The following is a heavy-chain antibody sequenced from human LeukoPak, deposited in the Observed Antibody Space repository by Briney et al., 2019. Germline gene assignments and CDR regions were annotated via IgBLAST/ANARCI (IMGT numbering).Heavy chain of an antibody. CDR3: ARKSGAYYFDY. J-gene: IGHJ4*02. CDR1: GGSIDSYY. D-gene: IGHD1-26*01. V-gene: IGHV4-31*03. Sequence: PSETLSLTCTVSGGSIDSYYWSWIRQHPGKGLEWIGYIYYSGSTYYNPSLKSRVTISVDTSKNQFSLKLSSVTAADTAVYYCARKSGAYYFDYWGQGTLVTVSS. CDR2: IYYSGST.